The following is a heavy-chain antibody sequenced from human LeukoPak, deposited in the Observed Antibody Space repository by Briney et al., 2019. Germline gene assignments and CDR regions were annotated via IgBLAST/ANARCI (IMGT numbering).Heavy chain of an antibody. CDR2: IYYSGST. CDR1: GGSISSYY. Sequence: SETVSLPCTVSGGSISSYYWSWIRQPPGKGLEWIGYIYYSGSTNYNPSLKSRVTISVDTSKNQFSLKLSSVTAADTAVYYCARILSSEYYYYYYMDVWGKGTTVTISS. CDR3: ARILSSEYYYYYYMDV. J-gene: IGHJ6*03. V-gene: IGHV4-59*01.